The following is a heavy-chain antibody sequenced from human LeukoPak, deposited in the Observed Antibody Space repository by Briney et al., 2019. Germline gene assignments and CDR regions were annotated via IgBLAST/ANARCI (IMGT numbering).Heavy chain of an antibody. CDR1: GGSISSYY. D-gene: IGHD3-22*01. Sequence: SETLSLTCTVSGGSISSYYWSWIQQPPGKGLEWIGYIYYSGSTNYNPSLKSRVTISVDTSKNQFSLKLSSVTAADTAVYYCARGSTPYYDSSGDWGQGTLVTVSS. CDR2: IYYSGST. J-gene: IGHJ4*02. CDR3: ARGSTPYYDSSGD. V-gene: IGHV4-59*01.